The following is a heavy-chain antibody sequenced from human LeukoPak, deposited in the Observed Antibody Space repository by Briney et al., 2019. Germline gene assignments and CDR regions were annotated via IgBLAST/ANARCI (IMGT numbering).Heavy chain of an antibody. V-gene: IGHV1-46*01. D-gene: IGHD6-6*01. CDR1: GYTFTSYY. CDR3: ARLAGNISSSVMAGLYFDY. Sequence: ASVKVSCKASGYTFTSYYMHWVRQAPGQGLEWMGIINPSGGSTSYAQKFQGRVTMTRDMSTSTVYMELSSLRSEDTAVYYCARLAGNISSSVMAGLYFDYWGQGTLVTVSS. CDR2: INPSGGST. J-gene: IGHJ4*02.